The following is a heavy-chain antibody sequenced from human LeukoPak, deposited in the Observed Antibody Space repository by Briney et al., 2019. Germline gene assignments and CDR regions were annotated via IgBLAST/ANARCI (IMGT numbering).Heavy chain of an antibody. D-gene: IGHD7-27*01. CDR1: GFTFSSYW. CDR3: ATSLGPLTDY. J-gene: IGHJ4*02. CDR2: INSDGSST. V-gene: IGHV3-74*01. Sequence: GGSLRLSCAASGFTFSSYWMHWVRQTPGKGLVWVSRINSDGSSTTYADSVKGRFTMSRDNAKSTLYLQMSSLRAEDTAVYYCATSLGPLTDYWGQGTLVTVSS.